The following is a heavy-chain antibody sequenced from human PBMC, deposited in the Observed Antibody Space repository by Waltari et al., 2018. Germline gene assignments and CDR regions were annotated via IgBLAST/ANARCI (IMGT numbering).Heavy chain of an antibody. CDR2: LCDGGNT. V-gene: IGHV4-59*01. D-gene: IGHD3-10*01. CDR1: VDAIVRCG. J-gene: IGHJ5*02. CDR3: AKERRSGSRSSNWFDP. Sequence: QVQLQESGPGLVKPWETLALTCTVSVDAIVRCGVRGSRPPPGRGLDWIGYLCDGGNTHSNPSLKSRVTISVATSKNQFSLKLTSVTAADTAVYYCAKERRSGSRSSNWFDPWGQGTLVTVSS.